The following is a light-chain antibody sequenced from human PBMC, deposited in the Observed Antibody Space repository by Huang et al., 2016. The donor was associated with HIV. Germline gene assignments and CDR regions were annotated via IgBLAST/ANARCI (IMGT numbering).Light chain of an antibody. CDR3: QQYSDWPPWT. V-gene: IGKV3-15*01. Sequence: MTQSPGTLSVSPGERATLSCRASQSVSRKVAWYQQRPGQAPRLLMYEASTRATGIPARFNGSGSGTEFTLTISSLQSEDVAVYYCQQYSDWPPWTFGQGTKVEIK. J-gene: IGKJ1*01. CDR1: QSVSRK. CDR2: EAS.